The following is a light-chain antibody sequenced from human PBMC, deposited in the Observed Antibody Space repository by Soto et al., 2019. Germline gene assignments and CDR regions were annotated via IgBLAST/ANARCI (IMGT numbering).Light chain of an antibody. Sequence: EIVLTQSPATLSLSPGERATLSCRASQSVSSYLAWYQQKPGQAPRLLIYDASNRATGIPARFSGSGSGTDFTLTISSLEPEDFAVYYCQQRSNWPPPLGFGGGTKVEIK. V-gene: IGKV3-11*01. CDR2: DAS. J-gene: IGKJ4*01. CDR3: QQRSNWPPPLG. CDR1: QSVSSY.